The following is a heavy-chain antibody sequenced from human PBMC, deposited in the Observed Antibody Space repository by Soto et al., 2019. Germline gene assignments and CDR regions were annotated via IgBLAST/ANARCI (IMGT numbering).Heavy chain of an antibody. Sequence: QVQLVQSGAEVKKPGASVKVSCKASGYTFSSYGISWVRKAPGQGLEWMGWISAYNGKTKQAQKHQGRVTMTTDTSTSTAYMELRSLRSDDTAVYYCARREVGTTLDFDYWGQGTLVTVSS. J-gene: IGHJ4*02. D-gene: IGHD1-26*01. V-gene: IGHV1-18*01. CDR1: GYTFSSYG. CDR2: ISAYNGKT. CDR3: ARREVGTTLDFDY.